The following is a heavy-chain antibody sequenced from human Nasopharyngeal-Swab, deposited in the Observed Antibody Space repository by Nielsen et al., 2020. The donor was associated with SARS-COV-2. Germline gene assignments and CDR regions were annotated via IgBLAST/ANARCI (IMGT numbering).Heavy chain of an antibody. Sequence: GESLKISCAASGFTFSSYGMHWVRQAPGKGPEWVAVISYDGSNKYYADSVKGRFTISRDNSKNTLYLQMNSLRAEDTAVYYCARETLGYYYDSSGTWGYWGQGTLVTVSS. D-gene: IGHD3-22*01. J-gene: IGHJ4*02. CDR2: ISYDGSNK. CDR1: GFTFSSYG. CDR3: ARETLGYYYDSSGTWGY. V-gene: IGHV3-30*03.